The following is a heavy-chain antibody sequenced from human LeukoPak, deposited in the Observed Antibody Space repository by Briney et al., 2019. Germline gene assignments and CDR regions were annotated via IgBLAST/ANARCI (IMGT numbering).Heavy chain of an antibody. J-gene: IGHJ4*02. CDR1: GGSISSYY. V-gene: IGHV4-59*01. CDR2: IYYSGST. CDR3: TYSSSPSGGNFDY. D-gene: IGHD6-6*01. Sequence: PSETLSLTCTVSGGSISSYYWSWIRQPPGKGLEWIGYIYYSGSTNYNPSLKSRVTISVDTSKNQFSLKLSSVTAAATAVYYCTYSSSPSGGNFDYWGQGTLVTVSS.